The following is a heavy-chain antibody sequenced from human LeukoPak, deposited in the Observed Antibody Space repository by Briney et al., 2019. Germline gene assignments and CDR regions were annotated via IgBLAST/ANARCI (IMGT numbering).Heavy chain of an antibody. CDR2: LSSSGSTL. V-gene: IGHV3-11*01. Sequence: PGGSLRLSCAASGFTFRDYYMSWIRQAPGKGLEWVSYLSSSGSTLYYTDSVMGRFTISRDNAKNSLYLQMNSLRAEDTAVYYCARVLSSGYSPFDYWGQGTLVTVSS. D-gene: IGHD3-22*01. CDR3: ARVLSSGYSPFDY. CDR1: GFTFRDYY. J-gene: IGHJ4*02.